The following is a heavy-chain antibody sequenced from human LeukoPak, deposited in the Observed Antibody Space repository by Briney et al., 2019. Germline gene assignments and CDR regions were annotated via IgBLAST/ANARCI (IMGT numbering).Heavy chain of an antibody. V-gene: IGHV1-8*01. Sequence: ASVKVSCKASGYTFTSYDINWVRQATGQGLEWMGWMNPNSGNTGYAQKFQGRVTMTRNTSISTAYMELSSLRSEDTAVYYCASSCGGDCYYRAFDIWGQGTMVPVSS. CDR2: MNPNSGNT. J-gene: IGHJ3*02. D-gene: IGHD2-21*02. CDR3: ASSCGGDCYYRAFDI. CDR1: GYTFTSYD.